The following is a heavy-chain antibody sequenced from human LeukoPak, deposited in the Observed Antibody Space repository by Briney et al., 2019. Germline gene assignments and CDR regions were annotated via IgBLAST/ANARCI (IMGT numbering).Heavy chain of an antibody. CDR2: IYSGGST. Sequence: GGSLRLSCAASGFTVSSNYMSWVRQAPGKGLKWVSVIYSGGSTYYADSVKGRFTISRDNSKNTLYLQMNSLRAEDTAVYYCARLSGYDFWFDPWGQGTLVTVSS. V-gene: IGHV3-53*01. CDR1: GFTVSSNY. J-gene: IGHJ5*02. CDR3: ARLSGYDFWFDP. D-gene: IGHD5-12*01.